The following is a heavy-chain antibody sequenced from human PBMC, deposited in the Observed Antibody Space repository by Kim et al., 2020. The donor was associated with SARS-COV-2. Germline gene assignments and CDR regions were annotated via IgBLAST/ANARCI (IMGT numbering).Heavy chain of an antibody. Sequence: GGSLRLSCAASGFTFSSYSMNWVRQAPGKGLEWVSSISSSSSYIYYADSVKGRFTISRDNAKNSLYLQMNSLRAEDTAVYYCASKYCSSTSCRVDYWGQGTLVTVSS. V-gene: IGHV3-21*01. D-gene: IGHD2-2*01. CDR2: ISSSSSYI. J-gene: IGHJ4*02. CDR3: ASKYCSSTSCRVDY. CDR1: GFTFSSYS.